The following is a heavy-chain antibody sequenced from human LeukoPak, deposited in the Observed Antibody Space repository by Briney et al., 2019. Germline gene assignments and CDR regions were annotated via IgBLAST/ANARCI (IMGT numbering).Heavy chain of an antibody. CDR2: IYYSGST. CDR3: ARGIATRDAFDI. J-gene: IGHJ3*02. D-gene: IGHD6-13*01. Sequence: SETLSLTCTVSGGSISSSSYYWGWIRQPPGKGLEWIGSIYYSGSTYYNPSLKSQVTISVHTSKNQSSLKLSSVTAADTAVYYCARGIATRDAFDIWGQGTMVTVSS. CDR1: GGSISSSSYY. V-gene: IGHV4-39*01.